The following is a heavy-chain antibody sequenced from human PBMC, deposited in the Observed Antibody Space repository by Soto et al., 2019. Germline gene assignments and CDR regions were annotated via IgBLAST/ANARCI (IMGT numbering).Heavy chain of an antibody. J-gene: IGHJ6*02. CDR2: IIPIFGTA. Sequence: GASVKVSCKASGGTFSSYAISWVRQAPGQGLEWMGGIIPIFGTANYAQKFQGRVTITADESTSTAYMELSSLRSEDTAVYYCARGGDGSYSERADYYYYGMDVWGQGTTVTVSS. V-gene: IGHV1-69*13. D-gene: IGHD1-26*01. CDR1: GGTFSSYA. CDR3: ARGGDGSYSERADYYYYGMDV.